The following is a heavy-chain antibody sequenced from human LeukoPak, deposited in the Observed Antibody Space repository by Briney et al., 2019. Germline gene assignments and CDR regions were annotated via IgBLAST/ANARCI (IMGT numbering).Heavy chain of an antibody. D-gene: IGHD6-13*01. V-gene: IGHV4-61*02. J-gene: IGHJ4*02. CDR3: AKISGYSTSWTPDY. CDR1: TSISSGDYY. CDR2: VSASGYT. Sequence: SETLSLTCTVSTSISSGDYYWNWIRQPAGKGLEWIGRVSASGYTNYNPSLRSRITISVDTSKNQFSLELTSVTAADTAVYYCAKISGYSTSWTPDYWGQGTLVTVSS.